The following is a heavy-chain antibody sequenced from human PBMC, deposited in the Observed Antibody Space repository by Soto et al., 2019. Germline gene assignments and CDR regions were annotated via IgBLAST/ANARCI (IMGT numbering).Heavy chain of an antibody. J-gene: IGHJ4*02. CDR1: GGSISSYY. CDR2: IYYSGST. D-gene: IGHD6-13*01. Sequence: SETLSLTCTVSGGSISSYYWSWIRQPPGKGLEWIGYIYYSGSTNYNPSLKSRVTISVDTSKNQFSLKLSSVTAADTAVYYCARVEYSSSWYYFDYWGQGTLVTVSS. V-gene: IGHV4-59*01. CDR3: ARVEYSSSWYYFDY.